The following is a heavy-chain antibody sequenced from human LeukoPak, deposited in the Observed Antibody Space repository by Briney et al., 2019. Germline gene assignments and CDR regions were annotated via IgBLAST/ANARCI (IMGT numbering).Heavy chain of an antibody. V-gene: IGHV3-23*01. CDR3: AKDRATVTTRGLDY. Sequence: GGSLRLSCAASGFTFSSYAMSWVRQAPGKGLEWVSTISGSGGSKYYADSVKGRFTISRDNSMDTLYLQMNSLRAEDAAVYSCAKDRATVTTRGLDYWGQGTLVTVPS. CDR2: ISGSGGSK. D-gene: IGHD4-17*01. J-gene: IGHJ4*02. CDR1: GFTFSSYA.